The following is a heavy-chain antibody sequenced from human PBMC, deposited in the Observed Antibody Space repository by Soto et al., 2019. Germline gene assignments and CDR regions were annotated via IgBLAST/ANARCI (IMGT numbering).Heavy chain of an antibody. D-gene: IGHD2-21*02. CDR2: IIPVLTTT. CDR1: GDTFSSYT. Sequence: QVQLVQSGAEVKMPGSSVKVSCRASGDTFSSYTVNWLRQAPGRGLEWMGRIIPVLTTTDYAQKFPGRVTITADKSSNTVYMELTSLSSDDTAVYYCARRRYCGYDCYHKHYYGMDVW. CDR3: ARRRYCGYDCYHKHYYGMDV. V-gene: IGHV1-69*08. J-gene: IGHJ6*01.